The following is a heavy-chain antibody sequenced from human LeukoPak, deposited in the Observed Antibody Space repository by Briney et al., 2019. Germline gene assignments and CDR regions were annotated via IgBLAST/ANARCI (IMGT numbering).Heavy chain of an antibody. J-gene: IGHJ4*02. CDR2: ISSSSSPI. D-gene: IGHD2-2*01. CDR3: ARGFCTSASCYGSY. V-gene: IGHV3-21*01. Sequence: GGSLRLSCAASGFTFRSYTMNWVRQAPGKGLEWVSSISSSSSPIYYADSVKGRSTISRDNAKKSLYLQMNSLRAEDTAMYYCARGFCTSASCYGSYWGQGTLVTVSS. CDR1: GFTFRSYT.